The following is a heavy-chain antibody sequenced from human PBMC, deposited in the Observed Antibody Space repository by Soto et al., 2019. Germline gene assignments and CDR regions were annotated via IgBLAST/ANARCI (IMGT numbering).Heavy chain of an antibody. CDR3: ARGLGGSGSYSDY. CDR1: GYTFTSYY. Sequence: ASVKVSCKASGYTFTSYYMHWVRQAPGQRLEWMGWINAGNGNTKYSQKFQGRVTITRDTSASTAYMELSSLRSEDTAVYYCARGLGGSGSYSDYWGQGTLVTVSS. J-gene: IGHJ4*02. D-gene: IGHD3-10*01. V-gene: IGHV1-3*01. CDR2: INAGNGNT.